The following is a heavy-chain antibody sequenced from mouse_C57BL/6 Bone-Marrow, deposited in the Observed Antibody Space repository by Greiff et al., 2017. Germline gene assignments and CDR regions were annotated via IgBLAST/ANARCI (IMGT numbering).Heavy chain of an antibody. CDR1: GFNIKNTY. D-gene: IGHD1-1*01. CDR3: ARYSYDYGSSFDY. CDR2: IDPANGNT. V-gene: IGHV14-3*01. J-gene: IGHJ2*01. Sequence: EVKLQESVAELVRPGASVKLSCTASGFNIKNTYMHWVKQRPEQGLEWIGRIDPANGNTKYAPKFQGKATITADTSSNTAYLQLSSLTSEDTAIYYCARYSYDYGSSFDYWGQGTTLTVSS.